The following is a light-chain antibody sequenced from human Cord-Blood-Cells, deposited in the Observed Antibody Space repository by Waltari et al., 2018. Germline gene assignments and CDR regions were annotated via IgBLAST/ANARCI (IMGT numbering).Light chain of an antibody. CDR2: EVS. CDR1: SRDVGGYNY. Sequence: QSALTQPASVSGSPGQSITISCTGTSRDVGGYNYVSWYQQHPGKAPKLMIYEVSYRPSGVSKRFSGSKSGNTASLTISVLQAEDEADYYCSSYTSSSTVVFGGGTKLTVL. CDR3: SSYTSSSTVV. J-gene: IGLJ2*01. V-gene: IGLV2-14*01.